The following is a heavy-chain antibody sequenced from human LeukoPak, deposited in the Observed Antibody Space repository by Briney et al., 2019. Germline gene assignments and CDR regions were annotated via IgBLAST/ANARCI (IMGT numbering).Heavy chain of an antibody. Sequence: PGGSLRLSCAASAFTFSRYWMSWVRQAPGKGLEWVAGIKEDGSQKYFGDSVKGRFTISRDNDKNSVYLEMNGLRAEDTALYYCATDGFGWNSLDYWGQGILAIVYS. D-gene: IGHD1-7*01. CDR3: ATDGFGWNSLDY. CDR1: AFTFSRYW. V-gene: IGHV3-7*01. J-gene: IGHJ4*02. CDR2: IKEDGSQK.